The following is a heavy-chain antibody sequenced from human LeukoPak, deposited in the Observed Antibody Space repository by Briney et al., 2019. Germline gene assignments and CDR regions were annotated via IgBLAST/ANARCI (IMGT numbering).Heavy chain of an antibody. Sequence: GGSLRLSCAASGFAIRTYWMHWVRQAPGKGLVWVSRINSEGTTKNYADSVKGRFTISRDNAKNSLYLQMNSLRAEDTAVYYCASWVWFPCWGQGTLVTVSS. J-gene: IGHJ5*01. CDR3: ASWVWFPC. V-gene: IGHV3-74*01. D-gene: IGHD7-27*01. CDR1: GFAIRTYW. CDR2: INSEGTTK.